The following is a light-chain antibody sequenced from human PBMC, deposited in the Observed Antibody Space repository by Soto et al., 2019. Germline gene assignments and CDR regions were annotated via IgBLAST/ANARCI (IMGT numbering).Light chain of an antibody. CDR1: SSDVGGYNY. V-gene: IGLV2-8*01. J-gene: IGLJ7*01. CDR3: GAFVGSATVV. Sequence: QSALTQPASVSGSPGQSITISCTGTSSDVGGYNYVSWYQQQSGKAPKLIIYEVSKRPSGVPDRFSGSRSGNTASLTVSGLQADDEGDYYCGAFVGSATVVFGSGTQLTVL. CDR2: EVS.